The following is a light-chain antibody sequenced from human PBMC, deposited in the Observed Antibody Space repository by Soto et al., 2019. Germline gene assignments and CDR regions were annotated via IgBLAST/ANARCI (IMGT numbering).Light chain of an antibody. CDR1: QSVSSN. CDR2: GAS. Sequence: EIVMTQSPATLSVSPGERATLSCRASQSVSSNLAWYQQKPGQAPRLLIYGASTRATGIPARFGGSGSRTDFTLTISSLQSEDFAVYYCQQYNLWPQTFGQGTNVEIK. V-gene: IGKV3-15*01. CDR3: QQYNLWPQT. J-gene: IGKJ1*01.